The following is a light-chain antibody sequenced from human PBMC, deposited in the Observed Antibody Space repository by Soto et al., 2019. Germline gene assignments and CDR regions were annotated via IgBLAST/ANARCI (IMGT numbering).Light chain of an antibody. CDR2: GAS. V-gene: IGKV3-11*02. Sequence: ENVLTRSAGALALPPGGGATLASSASQSLTSGYLAWYQQQHTQAPRLLIYGASNRATGIPARFSSSGSGRDFTLTISSLEPEDFAVYYCQQRYNWPGTFGPGTKVDI. CDR3: QQRYNWPGT. CDR1: QSLTSGY. J-gene: IGKJ3*01.